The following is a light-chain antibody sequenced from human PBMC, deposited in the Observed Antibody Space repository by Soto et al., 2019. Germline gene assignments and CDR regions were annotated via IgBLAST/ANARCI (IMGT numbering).Light chain of an antibody. CDR2: AAS. CDR3: QQSHGIPYT. V-gene: IGKV1-39*01. CDR1: QTISTY. J-gene: IGKJ2*01. Sequence: DIQMTQSPSSLSASVGDRVTITCRASQTISTYLNWYQQKPGKAPKLLIYAASTLQSGVPSRFSGSGSGTDFTLTINSLQREDFATYYCQQSHGIPYTFGQGTKLEIK.